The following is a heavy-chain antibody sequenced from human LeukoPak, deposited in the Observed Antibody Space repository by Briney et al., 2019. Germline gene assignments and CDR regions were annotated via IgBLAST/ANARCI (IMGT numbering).Heavy chain of an antibody. D-gene: IGHD2-2*02. CDR1: GYTFTGYY. CDR3: ARDTWGIVVVPAAIREPYYYMDV. CDR2: INPHSGGT. Sequence: ASVKVTCKASGYTFTGYYMHWVRQAPGQGLEWMGWINPHSGGTNYAQKFQGRVTMTRDTSISTAYMELSRLRSDDTAVYYCARDTWGIVVVPAAIREPYYYMDVWGKGTTVTVSS. J-gene: IGHJ6*03. V-gene: IGHV1-2*02.